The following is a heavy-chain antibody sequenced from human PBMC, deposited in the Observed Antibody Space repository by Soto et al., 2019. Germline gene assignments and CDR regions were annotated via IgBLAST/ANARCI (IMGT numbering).Heavy chain of an antibody. D-gene: IGHD2-21*02. CDR1: GFTFSIYS. Sequence: GGSLRLSCEVSGFTFSIYSMSWGRQSPGKGLEWVAKIPQDGVDGHYADSVKGRFIISRDNDKNSLHLQLNNLRAEDTAVYYCARDHLILPAHDFFYGSDVWGRGATVTVSS. CDR2: IPQDGVDG. V-gene: IGHV3-7*03. J-gene: IGHJ6*02. CDR3: ARDHLILPAHDFFYGSDV.